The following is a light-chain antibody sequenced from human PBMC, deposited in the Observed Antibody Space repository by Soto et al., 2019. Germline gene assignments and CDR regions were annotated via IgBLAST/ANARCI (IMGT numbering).Light chain of an antibody. V-gene: IGKV2D-29*01. CDR3: MQIIQLPWT. CDR1: QILLHSDRKTY. CDR2: EVS. J-gene: IGKJ1*01. Sequence: DLVMTQTPLSLSVTPGQPAAISCKSSQILLHSDRKTYLYWYLQKPGQHPXLLNYEVSNRFSGVPDRFSGSGSGTDFTLKISRVEAEDVGVYYCMQIIQLPWTFGQGTRWIS.